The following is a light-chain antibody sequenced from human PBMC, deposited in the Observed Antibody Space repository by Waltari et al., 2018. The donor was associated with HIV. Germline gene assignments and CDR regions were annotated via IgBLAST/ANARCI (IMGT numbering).Light chain of an antibody. CDR2: GAS. V-gene: IGKV3-15*01. J-gene: IGKJ2*01. CDR3: QQYNTWPPNT. Sequence: VMTQSPATLSVSPGERAALSCRASQSVSTNLAWYQQKPGQAPRLLIYGASTRATGLPARFSGSGSGTEFTLTISSLQSEDFAVYYCQQYNTWPPNTFGQGTKLEIK. CDR1: QSVSTN.